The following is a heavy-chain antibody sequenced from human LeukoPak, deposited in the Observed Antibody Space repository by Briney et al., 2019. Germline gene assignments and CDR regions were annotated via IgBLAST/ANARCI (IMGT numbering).Heavy chain of an antibody. CDR1: GVSISSSGYS. J-gene: IGHJ5*02. Sequence: SSQTLSLTCAVSGVSISSSGYSWNWIRQPPGKGLEWIGHIYHSGSTYYNPSLKSRVTISVDRSKNQFSLKLSSVTAADTAVYYCARTVSLVTKWFDPWGQGTLVTVSS. D-gene: IGHD4-23*01. CDR3: ARTVSLVTKWFDP. V-gene: IGHV4-30-2*01. CDR2: IYHSGST.